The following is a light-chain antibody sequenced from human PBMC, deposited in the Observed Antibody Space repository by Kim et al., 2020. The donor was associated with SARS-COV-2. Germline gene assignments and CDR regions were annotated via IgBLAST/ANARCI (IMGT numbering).Light chain of an antibody. V-gene: IGLV3-27*01. CDR1: VLAKKY. J-gene: IGLJ3*02. CDR2: KDS. Sequence: VSPGQTARSTCSGDVLAKKYARWFQQKPGQAPVLVIYKDSERPSGIPERFSGSSSGTTVTLTISGAQVEDEADYYCYSAADNFWVFGGGTQLTVL. CDR3: YSAADNFWV.